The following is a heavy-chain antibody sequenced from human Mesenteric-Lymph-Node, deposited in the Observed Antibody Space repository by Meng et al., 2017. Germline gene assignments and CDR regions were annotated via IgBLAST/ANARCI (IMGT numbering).Heavy chain of an antibody. J-gene: IGHJ4*02. Sequence: QVQLVQSGAEVKKPGASVKVSCKASGYTFTGYSLHWVRQAPGQGLEWMGRINPDSGGTNYAQRFQGRVTMTRDTSISTAYMDLSRLRSDDTAVYYCATDTAMVEIDYWGQGTLVTVSS. CDR1: GYTFTGYS. V-gene: IGHV1-2*06. CDR2: INPDSGGT. D-gene: IGHD5-18*01. CDR3: ATDTAMVEIDY.